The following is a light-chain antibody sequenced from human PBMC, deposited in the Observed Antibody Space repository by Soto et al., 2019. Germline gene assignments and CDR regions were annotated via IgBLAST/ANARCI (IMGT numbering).Light chain of an antibody. V-gene: IGKV3-20*01. CDR2: GAS. Sequence: EIVLTQSPGTLSLSPGERATLSCRASQSVSSSYLAWYQQKPGQAPRLLIYGASSRATGIPDRFSGSGSGTDFTLTISRLEPEDSAVYYCQQYGSSPPRTFGQGTKLEL. CDR3: QQYGSSPPRT. J-gene: IGKJ2*02. CDR1: QSVSSSY.